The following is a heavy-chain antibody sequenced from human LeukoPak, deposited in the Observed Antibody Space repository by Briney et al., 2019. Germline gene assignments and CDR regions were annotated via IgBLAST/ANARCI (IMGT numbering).Heavy chain of an antibody. CDR1: GFTFSSYA. D-gene: IGHD4-11*01. V-gene: IGHV3-23*01. J-gene: IGHJ4*02. Sequence: GSLRLSCAASGFTFSSYAMSWVRQAPGKGLEWVSAISGSGGSTYYADSVKGRFTISRDNSKNTLYLQMNSLRAEDTAVYYCARGRDYRSPEDYWGQGTLVTVSS. CDR2: ISGSGGST. CDR3: ARGRDYRSPEDY.